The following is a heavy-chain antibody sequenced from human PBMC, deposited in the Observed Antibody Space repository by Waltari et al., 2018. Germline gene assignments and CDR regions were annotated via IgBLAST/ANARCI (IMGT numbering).Heavy chain of an antibody. D-gene: IGHD1-20*01. Sequence: EVQLVESGGGLVQPGRSLRLSCAASGFTFDDYAMHWVRQAPGKGLEWVSGISWNSGSIGYADSVKGRFTISRDNAKNSLYLQMNSLRAEDTAVYYCARSDNWNREGYWGQGTLVIVSS. V-gene: IGHV3-9*01. J-gene: IGHJ4*02. CDR1: GFTFDDYA. CDR2: ISWNSGSI. CDR3: ARSDNWNREGY.